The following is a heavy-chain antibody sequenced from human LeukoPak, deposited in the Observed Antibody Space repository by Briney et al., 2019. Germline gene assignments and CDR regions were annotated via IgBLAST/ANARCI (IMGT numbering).Heavy chain of an antibody. CDR1: GGSVTSTNW. J-gene: IGHJ4*02. CDR3: AREGGFYRPLDY. V-gene: IGHV4-4*02. CDR2: VHLDGRT. Sequence: SGTLSLTCDVSGGSVTSTNWWPWVRQPPGKGLEWIGEVHLDGRTNYNPSLKSRLIMSVDRPENHISLRLTSVTAADTAVYYCAREGGFYRPLDYAGQGTLVTVSA. D-gene: IGHD3-3*01.